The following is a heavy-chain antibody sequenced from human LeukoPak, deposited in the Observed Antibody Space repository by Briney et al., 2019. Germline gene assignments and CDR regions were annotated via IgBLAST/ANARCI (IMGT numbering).Heavy chain of an antibody. V-gene: IGHV1-18*01. CDR3: ARASYYYDSSGFPDY. CDR2: ISAYNGNT. CDR1: GYTFTSYG. Sequence: ASVKVSCKASGYTFTSYGISWVRQAPGQGLEWMGWISAYNGNTNYAQKLQGRVTMTTDTSTSTAYTELRSLRSDDTAVYYCARASYYYDSSGFPDYWGQGTLVTVSS. J-gene: IGHJ4*02. D-gene: IGHD3-22*01.